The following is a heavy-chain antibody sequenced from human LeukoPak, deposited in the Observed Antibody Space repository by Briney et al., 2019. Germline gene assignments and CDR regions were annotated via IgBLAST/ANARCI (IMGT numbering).Heavy chain of an antibody. CDR2: ISSSSSYT. J-gene: IGHJ4*02. CDR3: ARSSTPHFDY. V-gene: IGHV3-11*06. CDR1: GFIFSDYY. D-gene: IGHD6-6*01. Sequence: GGSLRLSCAASGFIFSDYYMSWIRQAPGKGLEWVSYISSSSSYTNYAHSVKGRFTISRDNAKNSLYLQMNSLRAEDTAVYYCARSSTPHFDYWGQGTLVTVSS.